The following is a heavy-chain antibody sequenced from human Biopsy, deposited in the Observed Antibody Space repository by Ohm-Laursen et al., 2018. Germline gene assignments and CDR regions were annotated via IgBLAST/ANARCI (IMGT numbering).Heavy chain of an antibody. Sequence: SETLSLTCTVSGGSITNFYWTWIRQPPGQGLEWIGHASYSGYTNYNPSLKSRVTISVDTSKNHFSLNLRSVTAADTAVYSCARLGNFWNAEDGLDLWGLGTMVTVSS. CDR2: ASYSGYT. V-gene: IGHV4-59*08. CDR3: ARLGNFWNAEDGLDL. J-gene: IGHJ3*01. D-gene: IGHD3-3*01. CDR1: GGSITNFY.